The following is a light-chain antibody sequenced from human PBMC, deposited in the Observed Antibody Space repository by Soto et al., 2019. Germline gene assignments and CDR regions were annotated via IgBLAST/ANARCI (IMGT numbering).Light chain of an antibody. CDR2: EGN. J-gene: IGLJ2*01. CDR1: SSDVGSYNL. V-gene: IGLV2-23*03. CDR3: WSYAGRRPFEV. Sequence: QSALTQPASVSGSTGQSITISCTGSSSDVGSYNLVSWYQQYPGKALKLMIFEGNKRPSGVSNRFSASKSGNTASLTISGLQAEDEADYYCWSYAGRRPFEVFGGETELTVL.